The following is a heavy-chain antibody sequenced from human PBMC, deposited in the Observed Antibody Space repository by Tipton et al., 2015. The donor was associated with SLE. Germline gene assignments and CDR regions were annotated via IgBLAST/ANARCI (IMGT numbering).Heavy chain of an antibody. J-gene: IGHJ4*02. D-gene: IGHD2-2*01. CDR2: VYDSGTT. Sequence: TLSLTCTVSGGSIRNYFWHWIRQSPGKGLEWIGYVYDSGTTKYNPSLKSRVTISLDTSKNRFSLKLSSLTAADTAVYYCARSSRYCSSTSCSYFDYWGQGSLVTVSS. CDR1: GGSIRNYF. CDR3: ARSSRYCSSTSCSYFDY. V-gene: IGHV4-59*12.